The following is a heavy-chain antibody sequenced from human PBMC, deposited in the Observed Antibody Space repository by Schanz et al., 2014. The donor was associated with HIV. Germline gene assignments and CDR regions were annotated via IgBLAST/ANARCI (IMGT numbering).Heavy chain of an antibody. CDR1: GFAFSNYA. V-gene: IGHV3-23*01. D-gene: IGHD3-22*01. CDR2: ITESGGRT. J-gene: IGHJ4*02. Sequence: EVQLLESGGGLVQPGGSLRLSCAASGFAFSNYAMSWVRQAPGKGLERASSITESGGRTDYADSVNGRFTISRDNSKNTLYLQMTTLRTEDTAVYYCAKPEYDSSGNSQSHFDYWGQGTLVTVS. CDR3: AKPEYDSSGNSQSHFDY.